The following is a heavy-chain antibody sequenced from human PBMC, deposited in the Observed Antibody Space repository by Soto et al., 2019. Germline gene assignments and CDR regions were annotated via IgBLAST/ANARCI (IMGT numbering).Heavy chain of an antibody. D-gene: IGHD3-22*01. Sequence: QVQLVQSGAEVKKPGASVKVSCKASGYTFTSYGISWVRQAPGQGLEWMGWISAYNGNTNYAQKLRGRVTMTTDTSTSTAYMELRSLRSDDTAVYYCARDGMGYYDSSGPPGWFDPWGQGTLVTVSS. CDR1: GYTFTSYG. V-gene: IGHV1-18*04. CDR3: ARDGMGYYDSSGPPGWFDP. J-gene: IGHJ5*02. CDR2: ISAYNGNT.